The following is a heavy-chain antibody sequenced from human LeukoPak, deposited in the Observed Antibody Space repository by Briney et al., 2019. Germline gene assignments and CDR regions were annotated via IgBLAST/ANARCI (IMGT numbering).Heavy chain of an antibody. CDR1: GGSFSSYY. J-gene: IGHJ1*01. V-gene: IGHV4-34*01. D-gene: IGHD3-22*01. CDR2: INHSGST. Sequence: SETLSLTCTVSGGSFSSYYWSWIRQPPGKGLEWIGEINHSGSTNYNPSLKSRVTISVDTSKNQFSLKLSSVTAADTAVYYCARGPTYYYDSSGYSFFFQHWGQGTLVTVSS. CDR3: ARGPTYYYDSSGYSFFFQH.